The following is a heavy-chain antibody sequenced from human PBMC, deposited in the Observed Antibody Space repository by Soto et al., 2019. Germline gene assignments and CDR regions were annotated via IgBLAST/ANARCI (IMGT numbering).Heavy chain of an antibody. J-gene: IGHJ4*02. D-gene: IGHD6-19*01. CDR1: GFTFSSYG. Sequence: PGGSLRLSCAASGFTFSSYGMHWVRQAPGKGLEWVAVISYDGSNKYYADSVKGRFTISRDNSKNTLYLQMNSLRAEDTAVYYCAKDQSSGWYGYFDYWGQGTLVTVSS. V-gene: IGHV3-30*18. CDR2: ISYDGSNK. CDR3: AKDQSSGWYGYFDY.